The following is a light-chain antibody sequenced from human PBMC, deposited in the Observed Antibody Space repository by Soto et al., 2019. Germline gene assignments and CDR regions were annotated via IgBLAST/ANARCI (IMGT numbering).Light chain of an antibody. CDR2: GES. Sequence: EIVLTQSPATLSVSPGQRATLSCRASQSVGNHLAWYQQKPGQSPGLLIYGESTRATGIPARFSGSGSGTEFTLTISSLQSEDRAVYYCQQYNNWPLTFGGGTKVEIK. V-gene: IGKV3D-15*01. CDR1: QSVGNH. CDR3: QQYNNWPLT. J-gene: IGKJ4*01.